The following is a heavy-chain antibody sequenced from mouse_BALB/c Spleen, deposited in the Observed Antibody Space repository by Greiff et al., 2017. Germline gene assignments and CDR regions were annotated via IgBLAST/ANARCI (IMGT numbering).Heavy chain of an antibody. CDR3: ARDDYYGSSYYYAMDY. V-gene: IGHV5-17*02. D-gene: IGHD1-1*01. J-gene: IGHJ4*01. CDR1: GFTFSSFG. CDR2: ISSGSSTI. Sequence: EVKVVESGGGLVQPGGSRKLSCAASGFTFSSFGMHWVRQAPEKGLEWVAYISSGSSTIYYADTVKGRFTISRDNPKNTLFLQMTSLRSEDTAMYYCARDDYYGSSYYYAMDYWGQGTSVTVSS.